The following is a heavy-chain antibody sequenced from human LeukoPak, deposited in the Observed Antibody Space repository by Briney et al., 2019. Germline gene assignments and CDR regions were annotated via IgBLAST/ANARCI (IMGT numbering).Heavy chain of an antibody. J-gene: IGHJ4*02. CDR1: GFTFSSYW. CDR3: AREYYDSSGYSGSPYYFDY. V-gene: IGHV3-7*01. CDR2: IKQDGSEK. Sequence: GGSLRLSCAASGFTFSSYWMSWVRQAPGKGLEWVANIKQDGSEKYYVDSVKGRFTISRDNAENSLYLQMNSLRAEDTAVYYCAREYYDSSGYSGSPYYFDYWGQGTLVTVSS. D-gene: IGHD3-22*01.